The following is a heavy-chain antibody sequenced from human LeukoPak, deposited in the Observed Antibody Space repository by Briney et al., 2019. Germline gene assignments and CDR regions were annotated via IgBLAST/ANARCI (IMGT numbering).Heavy chain of an antibody. CDR3: ARGAAVVPAAMRSVYYYYGMDV. CDR2: INAGNGNT. J-gene: IGHJ6*02. V-gene: IGHV1-3*01. Sequence: GASVKVSCKASGYTFTSYAMHWVRQAPGQRLEWMGWINAGNGNTKYSQKFQGRVTITRDTSASTAYMELSSLRSEDTAVYYCARGAAVVPAAMRSVYYYYGMDVWGQGTTVTVSS. D-gene: IGHD2-2*01. CDR1: GYTFTSYA.